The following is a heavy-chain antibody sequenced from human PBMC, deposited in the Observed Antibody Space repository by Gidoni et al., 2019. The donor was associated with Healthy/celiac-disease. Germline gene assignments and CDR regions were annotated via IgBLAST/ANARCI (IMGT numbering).Heavy chain of an antibody. CDR2: ISSSGSTI. CDR3: ARGWSSSNFGMDV. Sequence: QVQLVESGGGLVKPGGSLRLSCAASGFTFSNYYMSWSRQAPGKGLEWVSYISSSGSTIYYAESVKARFNISRDNSKNSLYLQMNSLRAEDTAVYDCARGWSSSNFGMDVWGQGTTVTVSS. J-gene: IGHJ6*02. V-gene: IGHV3-11*01. CDR1: GFTFSNYY. D-gene: IGHD6-6*01.